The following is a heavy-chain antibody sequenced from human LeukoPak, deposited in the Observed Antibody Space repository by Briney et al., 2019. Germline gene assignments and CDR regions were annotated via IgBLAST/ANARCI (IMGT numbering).Heavy chain of an antibody. CDR2: INPSSGGT. CDR1: GCTFTGYY. J-gene: IGHJ6*02. CDR3: ATDHLKQWLRKEHYYYGMDV. V-gene: IGHV1-2*02. Sequence: ASVKVSCKASGCTFTGYYMHWVRQAPGQGLEWMGWINPSSGGTNYAQKFQGRVTMTRDTSISTAYMELSRLRSDDTAVYYCATDHLKQWLRKEHYYYGMDVWGQGTTVTVSS. D-gene: IGHD6-19*01.